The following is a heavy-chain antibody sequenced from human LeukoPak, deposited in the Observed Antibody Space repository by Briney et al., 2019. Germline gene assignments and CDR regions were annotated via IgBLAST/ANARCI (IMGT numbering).Heavy chain of an antibody. D-gene: IGHD2-2*01. CDR3: AREGIVPAARDYYYYYGMDV. J-gene: IGHJ6*04. V-gene: IGHV3-21*01. CDR2: ISSSSSYI. CDR1: RCTFSSYS. Sequence: AGGDHRISCAASRCTFSSYSMNWVRQAPGKGLEWVSSISSSSSYIYYADSVKGRFTISRDNAKNSLYLQMNSLRAEDTAVYYCAREGIVPAARDYYYYYGMDVWGKGTTVTVSS.